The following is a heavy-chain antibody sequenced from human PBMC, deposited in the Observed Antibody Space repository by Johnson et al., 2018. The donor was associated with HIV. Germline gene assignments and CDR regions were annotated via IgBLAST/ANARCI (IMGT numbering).Heavy chain of an antibody. CDR1: GFTFSSYG. CDR3: ARDYREANAFDI. J-gene: IGHJ3*02. D-gene: IGHD1-26*01. Sequence: QVLLVESGGGVVQPGGSLRLSCAASGFTFSSYGMHWVRQAPGKGLEWVAFIRYDGSNKYYADSVKGRFTISRDNSKNTLYLQMNSLRAEDTAVYYCARDYREANAFDIWGQGTMVTVSS. CDR2: IRYDGSNK. V-gene: IGHV3-30*02.